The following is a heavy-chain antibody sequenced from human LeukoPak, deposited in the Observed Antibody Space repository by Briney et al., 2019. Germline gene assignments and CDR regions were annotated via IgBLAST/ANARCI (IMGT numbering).Heavy chain of an antibody. Sequence: ASVKVSCKASGYTFTRYGISWVRQAPGQGLEWMGWINPNSGGTNYAQKFQGRVTMTRDTSISTAYMELSRLRSDDTAVYYCARDDDYGDYRLDYWGQGTLVTVSS. CDR2: INPNSGGT. J-gene: IGHJ4*02. CDR3: ARDDDYGDYRLDY. CDR1: GYTFTRYG. D-gene: IGHD4-17*01. V-gene: IGHV1-2*02.